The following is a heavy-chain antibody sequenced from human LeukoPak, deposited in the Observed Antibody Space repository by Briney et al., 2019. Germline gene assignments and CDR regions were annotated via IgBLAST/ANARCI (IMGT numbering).Heavy chain of an antibody. J-gene: IGHJ4*02. Sequence: GGSLRLSCAASGFTFSSYEMSWVRQAPGKGLEWVSYISSSGSTIYYADSVKGRFTTSRDNAENSLYLQMSSLRAEETAGYYCARGSEMVVAATGYYWGEGALVTVSS. D-gene: IGHD2-15*01. CDR2: ISSSGSTI. CDR1: GFTFSSYE. V-gene: IGHV3-48*03. CDR3: ARGSEMVVAATGYY.